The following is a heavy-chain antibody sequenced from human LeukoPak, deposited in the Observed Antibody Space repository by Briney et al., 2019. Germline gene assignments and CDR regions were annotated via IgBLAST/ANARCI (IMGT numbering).Heavy chain of an antibody. J-gene: IGHJ6*02. CDR2: IYYSGST. CDR1: GGSISSGGYY. D-gene: IGHD3-10*01. V-gene: IGHV4-31*03. CDR3: ARDYYGSGAYYYYYGMDV. Sequence: SQTLSLTCTVSGGSISSGGYYWSWNRQHPGKGLEWIGYIYYSGSTYYNPSLKSRVTISVDTSKNQFSLKLSSVTAADTAVYYCARDYYGSGAYYYYYGMDVWGQGTTVTVSS.